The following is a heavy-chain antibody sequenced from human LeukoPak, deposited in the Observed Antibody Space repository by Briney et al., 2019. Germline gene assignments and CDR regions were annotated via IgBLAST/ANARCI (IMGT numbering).Heavy chain of an antibody. CDR1: GGSISSSSYY. D-gene: IGHD3-10*01. CDR2: IYYSGST. V-gene: IGHV4-39*02. CDR3: ARDLGIHGGGSGSYPNWLDP. J-gene: IGHJ5*02. Sequence: SETLSLTCTVSGGSISSSSYYWGWIRQPPGKGLEWIGSIYYSGSTYYNPSLKSRVTMSVDTSKNQFSLKLSSVTAADTAVYYCARDLGIHGGGSGSYPNWLDPWGQGTLVTVSS.